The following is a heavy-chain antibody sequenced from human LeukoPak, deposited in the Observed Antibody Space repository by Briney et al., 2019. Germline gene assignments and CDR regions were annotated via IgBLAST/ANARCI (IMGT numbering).Heavy chain of an antibody. Sequence: GRSLRLSCAASGFTFSSYAMHWVRQAPGKGLKWVAVISFDGSNKYYADSVKGRFTISRDISKNTLYLQMNSLRDEDMAVYDCARDFAFGGDHHWGGYHLAYW. CDR1: GFTFSSYA. V-gene: IGHV3-30-3*01. J-gene: IGHJ4*01. CDR3: ARDFAFGGDHHWGGYHLAY. CDR2: ISFDGSNK. D-gene: IGHD3-16*01.